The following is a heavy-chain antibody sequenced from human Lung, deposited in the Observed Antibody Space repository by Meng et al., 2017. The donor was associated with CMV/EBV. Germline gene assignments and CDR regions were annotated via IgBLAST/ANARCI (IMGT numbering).Heavy chain of an antibody. Sequence: GESXKISCAASGFTFSTYRMNWVRQAPGKGLEWVSSISSSSSYIYYADSVKGRFTISRDNAKNSLYLQMNSLRAEDTAVYYCARVLGYCSSTSCASDYWGQGXLVTVSS. CDR1: GFTFSTYR. CDR2: ISSSSSYI. CDR3: ARVLGYCSSTSCASDY. J-gene: IGHJ4*02. D-gene: IGHD2-2*01. V-gene: IGHV3-21*01.